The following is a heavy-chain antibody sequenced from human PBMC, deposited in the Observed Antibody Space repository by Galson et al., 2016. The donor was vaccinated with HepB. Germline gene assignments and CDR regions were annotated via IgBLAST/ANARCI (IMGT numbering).Heavy chain of an antibody. V-gene: IGHV4-34*01. J-gene: IGHJ5*02. D-gene: IGHD6-6*01. CDR3: ARGTDPYSSSSVGWFDP. Sequence: SETLSLTCAVYGESLSGYSGSWIRQPPGEGLEWIGEINDSGSTNYNPSLKSRVTMSIDTSKNQFSLPLNSVTAADTAVYYCARGTDPYSSSSVGWFDPWGQGTLVIVSS. CDR1: GESLSGYS. CDR2: INDSGST.